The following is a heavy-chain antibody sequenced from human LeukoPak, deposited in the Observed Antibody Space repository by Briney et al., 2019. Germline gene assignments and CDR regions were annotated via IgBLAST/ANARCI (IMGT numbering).Heavy chain of an antibody. Sequence: ASVKVSCKTSGYTFSSHSMNWVRQAPGQGLEWLGWISPYNGNTKYAQKIQGRATMTTDTSTSTAYLELRSLRSDDTAVYYCARDLDSIIKPDWGQGTLVTVSS. V-gene: IGHV1-18*01. CDR1: GYTFSSHS. D-gene: IGHD2-21*01. J-gene: IGHJ4*02. CDR2: ISPYNGNT. CDR3: ARDLDSIIKPD.